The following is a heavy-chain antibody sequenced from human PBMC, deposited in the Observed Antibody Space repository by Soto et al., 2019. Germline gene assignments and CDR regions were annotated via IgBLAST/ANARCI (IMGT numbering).Heavy chain of an antibody. Sequence: QVQLVQSGAEVKKPGASVKVSCKASGYTFTSYGISWVRQAPGQGLEWMGWISAYNDNTNYAQKLQGRVTMTTDTSTSTAYMELRSLRSDDTAVYYCARVDGDCSGGSCYSDWFDPWGQGTLVTVSS. D-gene: IGHD2-15*01. J-gene: IGHJ5*02. CDR3: ARVDGDCSGGSCYSDWFDP. V-gene: IGHV1-18*01. CDR1: GYTFTSYG. CDR2: ISAYNDNT.